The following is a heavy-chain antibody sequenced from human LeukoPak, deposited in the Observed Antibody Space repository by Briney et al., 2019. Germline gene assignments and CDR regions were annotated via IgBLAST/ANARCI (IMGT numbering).Heavy chain of an antibody. CDR1: GDSISSSSYY. Sequence: SETLSLTCTVSGDSISSSSYYWGWIRQPPGKGLEWIGSIFYRGTTYYNPSLKSRVTISVDTSKNHFSLKLSSVTAADTAVYYCARARRYGDYEDWGQGTLVTVSS. V-gene: IGHV4-39*02. D-gene: IGHD4-17*01. CDR3: ARARRYGDYED. CDR2: IFYRGTT. J-gene: IGHJ4*02.